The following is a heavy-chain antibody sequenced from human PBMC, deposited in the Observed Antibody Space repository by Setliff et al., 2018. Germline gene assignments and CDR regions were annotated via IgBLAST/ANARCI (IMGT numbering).Heavy chain of an antibody. Sequence: ASVKVSCKTSGYTFTTYAINWVRQAPGQGLEWMGWINTNTGNPTYAQDFTGRFVFSLDTSVSTAYLQISSLKAEDTAVYYCARDLGYCSTTSRHGDWFDPWGQGTLVTVSS. CDR3: ARDLGYCSTTSRHGDWFDP. J-gene: IGHJ5*02. D-gene: IGHD2-2*01. CDR2: INTNTGNP. V-gene: IGHV7-4-1*02. CDR1: GYTFTTYA.